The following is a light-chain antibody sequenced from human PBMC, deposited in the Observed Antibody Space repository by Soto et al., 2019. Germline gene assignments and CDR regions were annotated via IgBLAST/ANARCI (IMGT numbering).Light chain of an antibody. V-gene: IGKV3-20*01. Sequence: EIVLTQSPGTLSLSPGERATLSCRASQSVSSNYLAWYQQKPGQAPRLLIYGASSRATGLPDRFSGSGSGTDFTLTISSLEPEDFAVYYCQQYDTSPLPFGGGTKVQIK. J-gene: IGKJ4*01. CDR1: QSVSSNY. CDR2: GAS. CDR3: QQYDTSPLP.